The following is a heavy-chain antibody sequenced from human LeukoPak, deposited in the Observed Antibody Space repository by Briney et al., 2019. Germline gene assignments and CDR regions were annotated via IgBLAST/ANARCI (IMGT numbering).Heavy chain of an antibody. J-gene: IGHJ4*02. CDR1: GFTVSSNS. D-gene: IGHD6-19*01. Sequence: GGSLRLSCTVSGFTVSSNSMSWVRQAPGKGLEWVSFIYSDNTHYSDSVKGRFTISRDNSKNTLYLQMNSLRAEDTAVYYCAKLSGPYSSGWPLGYWGQGTLVTVSS. CDR2: IYSDNT. CDR3: AKLSGPYSSGWPLGY. V-gene: IGHV3-53*01.